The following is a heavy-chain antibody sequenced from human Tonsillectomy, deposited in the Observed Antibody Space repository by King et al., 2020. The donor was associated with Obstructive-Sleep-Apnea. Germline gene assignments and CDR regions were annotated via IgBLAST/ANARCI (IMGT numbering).Heavy chain of an antibody. CDR2: ISWNSGSI. CDR3: AKDKDGSGWYADY. V-gene: IGHV3-9*01. CDR1: GFTFDDYA. J-gene: IGHJ4*02. Sequence: VQLVESGGGLVQPGRSLRLSCVASGFTFDDYAMHWVRRAPGKGLEWVSGISWNSGSIGYVDSVKGRFTISRENVQKSLYVQMNSLRVEDTALYYCAKDKDGSGWYADYWGQGTLVTVSS. D-gene: IGHD6-19*01.